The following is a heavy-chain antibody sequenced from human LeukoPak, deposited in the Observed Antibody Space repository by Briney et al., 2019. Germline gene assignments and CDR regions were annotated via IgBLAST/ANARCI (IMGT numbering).Heavy chain of an antibody. J-gene: IGHJ5*02. D-gene: IGHD3-9*01. V-gene: IGHV4-59*01. Sequence: SETLSLTCTVSGDSISGYYWSWIRQPPGKGLEWIGYIYYSGSTNYNPSLKSRATISIDASKNQFSLKLRSVTAADTAVYYCARTILTGYYPISSWFDPWGQGTLVTVSS. CDR2: IYYSGST. CDR1: GDSISGYY. CDR3: ARTILTGYYPISSWFDP.